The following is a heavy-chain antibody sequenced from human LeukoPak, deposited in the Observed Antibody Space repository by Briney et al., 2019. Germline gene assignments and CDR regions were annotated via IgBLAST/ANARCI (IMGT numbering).Heavy chain of an antibody. J-gene: IGHJ4*02. D-gene: IGHD3-10*01. CDR1: GFTVGSNY. CDR3: ARESGPYGSGRGIFDY. Sequence: GGSLRLSCAASGFTVGSNYMSWVRQAPGKGLEWVSVIYSGGSTYYADSVKGRFTISRDNSKNTLYLQMNSLRAEDTAVYYCARESGPYGSGRGIFDYWGQGTLVTVSS. CDR2: IYSGGST. V-gene: IGHV3-66*02.